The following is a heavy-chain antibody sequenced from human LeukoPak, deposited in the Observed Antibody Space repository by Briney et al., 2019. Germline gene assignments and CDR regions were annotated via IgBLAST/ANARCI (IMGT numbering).Heavy chain of an antibody. CDR3: ATGRSGYFDS. J-gene: IGHJ4*02. V-gene: IGHV3-15*01. CDR2: IKSKIDGGLK. Sequence: GGSLRLSCAASGLTLSDAWLTWVRQAPGKGLERVARIKSKIDGGLKDYAAPVKGTFTISRDDSENTVYLQINSLKIEDTAMYYCATGRSGYFDSWGQGTLVTVSS. CDR1: GLTLSDAW.